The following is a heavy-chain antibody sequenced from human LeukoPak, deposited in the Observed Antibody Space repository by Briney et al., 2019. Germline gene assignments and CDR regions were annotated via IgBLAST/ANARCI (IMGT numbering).Heavy chain of an antibody. J-gene: IGHJ4*02. V-gene: IGHV3-53*01. CDR1: AFTISGNY. CDR3: AREEGPSDL. Sequence: AGSLRLSCAASAFTISGNYRRRHAQAQGHGRVGGSGIYSGGSTYYADSVKGRVTISRDNSKNTRYLQMNSLRAEDTAVYYCAREEGPSDLWGQGTLVTVSS. CDR2: IYSGGST.